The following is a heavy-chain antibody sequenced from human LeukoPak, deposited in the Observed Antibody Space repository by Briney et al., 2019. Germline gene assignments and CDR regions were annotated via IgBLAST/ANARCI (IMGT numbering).Heavy chain of an antibody. J-gene: IGHJ4*02. Sequence: PGGSLRLSCAASGFSVSDNHMNWVRQAPGKGLEWVSNIYIGGATYYADFVKGRFTISRDNSKNMLYLQMNSLRVEDTAVYYCATNYPHGLSDFDDWGQGTLVTVSS. D-gene: IGHD3/OR15-3a*01. CDR2: IYIGGAT. V-gene: IGHV3-53*01. CDR3: ATNYPHGLSDFDD. CDR1: GFSVSDNH.